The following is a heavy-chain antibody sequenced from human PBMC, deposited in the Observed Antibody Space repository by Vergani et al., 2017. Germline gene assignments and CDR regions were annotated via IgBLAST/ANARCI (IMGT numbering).Heavy chain of an antibody. CDR2: INPNSGGT. D-gene: IGHD1-7*01. V-gene: IGHV1-2*02. Sequence: QVQLVQSGAEVKKPGASVKVSCKASGYTFTGYYMHWVRQAPGQGLEWMGWINPNSGGTNYAQKFQGRVTMTRDTSISTAYMELSRLRSDDTAVYYCARSVGNWNYRLVGYTTRNWFDPWGQGTLVTVSS. J-gene: IGHJ5*02. CDR3: ARSVGNWNYRLVGYTTRNWFDP. CDR1: GYTFTGYY.